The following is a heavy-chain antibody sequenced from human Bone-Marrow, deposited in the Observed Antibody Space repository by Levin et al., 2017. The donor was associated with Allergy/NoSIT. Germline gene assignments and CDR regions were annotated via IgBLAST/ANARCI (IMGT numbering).Heavy chain of an antibody. J-gene: IGHJ4*02. V-gene: IGHV3-7*04. Sequence: GGSLRLSCAASGFTFSSYWMSWFRQSPGKGLEWVANTNLDGSEKYYVESVKGRFTISRDNAKNSLYLQMNTLRAEDTAVYYCARDSSGNDYWGQGTLVTVSS. CDR1: GFTFSSYW. CDR2: TNLDGSEK. CDR3: ARDSSGNDY. D-gene: IGHD6-19*01.